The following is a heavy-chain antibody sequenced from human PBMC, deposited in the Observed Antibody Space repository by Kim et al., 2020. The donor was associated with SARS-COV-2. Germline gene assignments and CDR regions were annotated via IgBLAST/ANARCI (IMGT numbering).Heavy chain of an antibody. CDR3: ATQGGRGSYQTGNYYYYYYMDV. J-gene: IGHJ6*03. CDR2: FDPEDGET. D-gene: IGHD1-26*01. CDR1: GYTLTELS. Sequence: ASVKVSCKVSGYTLTELSMHWVRQAPGKGLEWMGGFDPEDGETIYAQKFQGRGTMTEDTSTDTAYMELSSLRSEDTAVYYCATQGGRGSYQTGNYYYYYYMDVWGKGTTVTVSS. V-gene: IGHV1-24*01.